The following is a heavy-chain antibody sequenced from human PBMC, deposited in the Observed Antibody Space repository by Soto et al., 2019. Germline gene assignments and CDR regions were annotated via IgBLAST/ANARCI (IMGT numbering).Heavy chain of an antibody. D-gene: IGHD4-17*01. J-gene: IGHJ5*02. CDR2: IKQDGNEK. CDR3: ARVLWGYGEP. CDR1: GFTFSDYW. Sequence: EVQLVEFGGGLVQPGGSLRLSCVASGFTFSDYWMSWVRQAPGKGLEWVANIKQDGNEKYYVDSVKGRFTIFRDNARSSLYLQMNRLRVGDTAVYYCARVLWGYGEPWGQGTLVTVSS. V-gene: IGHV3-7*01.